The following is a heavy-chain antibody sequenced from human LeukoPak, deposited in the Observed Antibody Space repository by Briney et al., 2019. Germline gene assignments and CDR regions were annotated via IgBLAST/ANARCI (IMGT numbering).Heavy chain of an antibody. CDR3: ARGHLSGYCDY. V-gene: IGHV3-21*01. CDR2: ISSSSSYI. Sequence: GGALRLSCAASGFTFSSYSMNWVRQAPGKGVEWVSSISSSSSYIYYADSVKGGFTISRENAKKSMYLQMHSLRAEDTAVYYCARGHLSGYCDYWGQGTLVTVSS. J-gene: IGHJ4*02. CDR1: GFTFSSYS. D-gene: IGHD3-22*01.